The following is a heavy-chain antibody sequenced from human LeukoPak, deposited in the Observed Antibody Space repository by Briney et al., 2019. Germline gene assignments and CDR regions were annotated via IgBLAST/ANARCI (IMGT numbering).Heavy chain of an antibody. V-gene: IGHV3-21*01. CDR2: NSSNSRYI. CDR1: GFTFSSCS. CDR3: ARGDGCGDSQPLDY. J-gene: IGHJ4*02. Sequence: GGSLRLSCAASGFTFSSCSMNWVPQAPGKGLEWVTSNSSNSRYIYYADSVKGRFTISRDNAENSLYLQMNSLRAEDTAVYYCARGDGCGDSQPLDYWGQGTLVTVSS. D-gene: IGHD4-17*01.